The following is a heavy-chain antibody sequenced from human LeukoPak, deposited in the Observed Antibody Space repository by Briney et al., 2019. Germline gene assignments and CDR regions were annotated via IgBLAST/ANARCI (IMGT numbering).Heavy chain of an antibody. CDR2: ISGSGGST. Sequence: GGSLRLSCAASGFTFSSYAMSWVRQAPGKGLEWVSAISGSGGSTYYADSVKGRFTISRDNSKNTLYLQMNSLRAEDTAVYYCAKEVAAAGTIDYYFDYWGQGTLVTVSS. V-gene: IGHV3-23*01. J-gene: IGHJ4*02. CDR3: AKEVAAAGTIDYYFDY. CDR1: GFTFSSYA. D-gene: IGHD6-13*01.